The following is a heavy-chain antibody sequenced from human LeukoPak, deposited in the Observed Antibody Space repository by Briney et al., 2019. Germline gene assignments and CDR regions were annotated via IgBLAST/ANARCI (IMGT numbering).Heavy chain of an antibody. J-gene: IGHJ4*02. CDR1: PYSFTSYW. V-gene: IGHV5-10-1*01. Sequence: GESLKISCKGSPYSFTSYWISWVRQMPGKGLEWMGRIDPSDSYTDYSPSFQGHVTISADKSSRTAYLQWNSLKASDTAIYYCARRPYDSSGYHPRFDYWGQGTLVTASS. CDR2: IDPSDSYT. CDR3: ARRPYDSSGYHPRFDY. D-gene: IGHD3-22*01.